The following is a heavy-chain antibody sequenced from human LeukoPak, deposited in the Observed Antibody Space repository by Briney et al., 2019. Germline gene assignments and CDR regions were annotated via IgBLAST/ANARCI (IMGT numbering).Heavy chain of an antibody. J-gene: IGHJ4*02. CDR2: ISSSSSTI. V-gene: IGHV3-48*01. CDR3: AGVRSGWYSDY. D-gene: IGHD6-19*01. Sequence: PGGSLRLSCAASGFTFSSYSMNWVRQAPGKGLEWVSYISSSSSTIYYADSVKGRFTISRDNAKNSLYLQMNSLRAEDTAVYYCAGVRSGWYSDYWGQGTLVTVSS. CDR1: GFTFSSYS.